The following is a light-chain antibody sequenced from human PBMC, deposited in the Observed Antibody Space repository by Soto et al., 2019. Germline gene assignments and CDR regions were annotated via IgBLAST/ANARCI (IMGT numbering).Light chain of an antibody. V-gene: IGLV2-14*03. CDR2: DVT. CDR3: TSYTTSSPYLV. CDR1: SSDVGGYNY. Sequence: QSVLTQPASVSGSPGQSITISCTGTSSDVGGYNYVSWYQHHPGKAPKLMIYDVTNRPSGVSNRFSGSKSGNTASLTISGLQAEDEADCTSYTTSSPYLVFGGGTKLTVL. J-gene: IGLJ3*02.